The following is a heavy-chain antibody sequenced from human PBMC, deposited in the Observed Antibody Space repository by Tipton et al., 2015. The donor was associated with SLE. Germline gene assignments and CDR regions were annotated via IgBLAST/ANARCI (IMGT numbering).Heavy chain of an antibody. D-gene: IGHD1-26*01. Sequence: TLSLTCTVSGGSISSYYWSWIRQPAGTGLEWIGRIYTSGSTNYNPSLKSRVTMSVDTSKNQFSLNLSSVTAADTAVYYCARDLPGPYSGSYYGAFDIWGQGTMVTVSS. CDR1: GGSISSYY. CDR2: IYTSGST. V-gene: IGHV4-4*07. J-gene: IGHJ3*02. CDR3: ARDLPGPYSGSYYGAFDI.